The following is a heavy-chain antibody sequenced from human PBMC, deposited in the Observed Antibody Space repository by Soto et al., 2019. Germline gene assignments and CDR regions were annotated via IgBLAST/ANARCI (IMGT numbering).Heavy chain of an antibody. J-gene: IGHJ4*02. CDR3: ARERREEIHDGYDIDY. D-gene: IGHD5-12*01. CDR1: GDSISNYY. V-gene: IGHV4-4*07. CDR2: IYTSESA. Sequence: KPSETLSLTCTVSGDSISNYYWSWIRQPAGKGLEWIGRIYTSESADYNPSLKSRVTISTDTSKNQFSLKVTSMTAADTAVYYCARERREEIHDGYDIDYWGQGTLVTVSS.